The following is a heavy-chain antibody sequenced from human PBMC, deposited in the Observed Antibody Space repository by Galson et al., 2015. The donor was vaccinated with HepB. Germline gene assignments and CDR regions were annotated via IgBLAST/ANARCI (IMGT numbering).Heavy chain of an antibody. Sequence: SLRLSCAASGFTFSTHAMHWVRQAPGKGLEWVALISCDGSNNYYADSVKGRFTISRDNSKITLYLQMGSLSVEDTAVYYCARGGIVGPIPCYYYAMVVWGQGTTVTVSS. CDR1: GFTFSTHA. CDR2: ISCDGSNN. D-gene: IGHD1-26*01. CDR3: ARGGIVGPIPCYYYAMVV. V-gene: IGHV3-30-3*01. J-gene: IGHJ6*02.